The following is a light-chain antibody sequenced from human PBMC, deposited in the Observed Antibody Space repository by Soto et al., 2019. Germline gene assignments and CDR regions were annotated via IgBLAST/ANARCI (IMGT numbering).Light chain of an antibody. Sequence: IVLTQSPVTLSLSPGQRATLSCRASVMISTYVAWYQQKPGQAPRLLIYDASTRATGIPVRFRGSGSGTEFTLTISSLQSEDSAVYYCHQYNNWLALTFGGGTKVDIK. J-gene: IGKJ4*01. V-gene: IGKV3-15*01. CDR3: HQYNNWLALT. CDR1: VMISTY. CDR2: DAS.